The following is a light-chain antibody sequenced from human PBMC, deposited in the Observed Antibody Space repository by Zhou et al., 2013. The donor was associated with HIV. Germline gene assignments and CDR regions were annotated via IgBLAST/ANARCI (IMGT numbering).Light chain of an antibody. Sequence: AIQLTQSPSSLSASVGDRVTITCRASQGISSALAWYQQKPGKAPKLLIYDASSLESGVPSRFSGSGSGTDFTLTISSLRPEDSATYYCQQSYRTPRTFGQGTKVEI. V-gene: IGKV1-13*02. CDR1: QGISSA. CDR3: QQSYRTPRT. J-gene: IGKJ1*01. CDR2: DAS.